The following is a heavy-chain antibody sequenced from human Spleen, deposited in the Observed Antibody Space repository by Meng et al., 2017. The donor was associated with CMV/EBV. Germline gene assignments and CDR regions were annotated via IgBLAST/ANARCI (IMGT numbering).Heavy chain of an antibody. CDR3: AKDIKFRGYSYGYDY. CDR2: ISWNSVSI. J-gene: IGHJ4*02. V-gene: IGHV3-9*03. Sequence: SLKISCAASGFTFDDYAMHWVRQAPGKGLEWVSGISWNSVSIGYADSVKGRFTISRDNAKNSLYLQMNSLRAEDMALYYCAKDIKFRGYSYGYDYWGQGTLVTVSS. D-gene: IGHD5-18*01. CDR1: GFTFDDYA.